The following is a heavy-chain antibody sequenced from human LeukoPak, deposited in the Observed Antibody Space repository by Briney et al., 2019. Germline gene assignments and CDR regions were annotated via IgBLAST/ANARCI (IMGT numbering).Heavy chain of an antibody. CDR2: TYYRSKWYN. D-gene: IGHD6-19*01. J-gene: IGHJ6*04. CDR1: GDSVSSNSAA. CDR3: ARAGGRWLVTHYYYYGMDV. Sequence: SQTLSLTCAISGDSVSSNSAAWNWIRQSPSRGLEWLGRTYYRSKWYNDYAVSVKSRITINPDTPKSQFSLQLNSVTPEDTAVYYCARAGGRWLVTHYYYYGMDVWGKGTTVTVSS. V-gene: IGHV6-1*01.